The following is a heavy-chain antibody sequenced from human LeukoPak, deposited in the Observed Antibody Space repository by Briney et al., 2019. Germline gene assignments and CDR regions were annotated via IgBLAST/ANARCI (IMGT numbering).Heavy chain of an antibody. Sequence: SQTLSLTCTVSGGSINNGNHFWTWIRQPAGKGLEWIGRIFTGGSTNYNPSLKSRVTISAGTSKNQFSLKLSSATAADTALYYCAGALRWLAHDLWGQGTLVTVSS. CDR2: IFTGGST. J-gene: IGHJ5*02. D-gene: IGHD4-23*01. CDR1: GGSINNGNHF. V-gene: IGHV4-61*02. CDR3: AGALRWLAHDL.